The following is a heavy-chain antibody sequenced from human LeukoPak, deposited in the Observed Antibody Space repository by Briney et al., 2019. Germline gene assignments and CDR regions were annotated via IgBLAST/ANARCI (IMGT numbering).Heavy chain of an antibody. J-gene: IGHJ3*02. Sequence: ASETLSLTCTVSGGSISSSSYYWGWIRQPPGKGLEWIGSIYYSGSTYYNPSLKSRVTISVDTSKNQFSLKLSSVTAADTAVYYCARWYYDFWSGSYGPHDAFDIWGQGTMVTVSS. CDR1: GGSISSSSYY. D-gene: IGHD3-3*01. V-gene: IGHV4-39*07. CDR3: ARWYYDFWSGSYGPHDAFDI. CDR2: IYYSGST.